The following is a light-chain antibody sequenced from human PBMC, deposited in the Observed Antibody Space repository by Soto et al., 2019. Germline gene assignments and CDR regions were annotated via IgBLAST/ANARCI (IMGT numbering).Light chain of an antibody. CDR3: QQYGSSPGIT. V-gene: IGKV3-20*01. CDR1: QSVSSSY. J-gene: IGKJ5*01. CDR2: GAS. Sequence: EIVLTQCPGTLSLSPGERATLSCRASQSVSSSYLAWYQQKPGQAPRLLIYGASSRATGIPDRFSSSGSGTDFTLTISRLEPEDFAVYYCQQYGSSPGITFGQGTRLEIK.